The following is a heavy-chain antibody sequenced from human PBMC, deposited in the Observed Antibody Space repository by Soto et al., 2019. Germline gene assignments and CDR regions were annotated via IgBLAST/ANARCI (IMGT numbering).Heavy chain of an antibody. J-gene: IGHJ4*02. CDR2: IYPGDSDT. CDR1: GYSFTSYW. V-gene: IGHV5-51*01. D-gene: IGHD6-13*01. Sequence: GESLKISCKGSGYSFTSYWIGWVRQMPGKGLEWMGIIYPGDSDTRYSPSFQGQVTISADKSISTAYLQWSSLKASDTAMYYCARLSSLIVAAAGPFDYWGQGTLVTVSS. CDR3: ARLSSLIVAAAGPFDY.